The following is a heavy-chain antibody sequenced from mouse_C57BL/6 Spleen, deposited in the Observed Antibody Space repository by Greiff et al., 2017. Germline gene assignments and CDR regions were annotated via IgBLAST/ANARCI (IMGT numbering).Heavy chain of an antibody. Sequence: QVQLQQSGTELVKPGASVKLSCKASGYTFTSYWMHWVKQRPGQGLEWIGNINPSNGGTNYNEKFKSKATLTVDKASSTASMQLSSLTSEDSAVYYCARRDYNFWYFDVWGTGTTVTVSS. CDR3: ARRDYNFWYFDV. D-gene: IGHD2-13*01. CDR2: INPSNGGT. V-gene: IGHV1-53*01. CDR1: GYTFTSYW. J-gene: IGHJ1*03.